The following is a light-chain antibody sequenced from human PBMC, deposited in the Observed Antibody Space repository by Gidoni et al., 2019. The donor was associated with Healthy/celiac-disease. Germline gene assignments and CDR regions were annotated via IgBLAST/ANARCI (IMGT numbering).Light chain of an antibody. Sequence: DIVMTQSPDSLAGSLGERATINCKSSQNVLYNSNNKNYLAWYHQKSGQPPKLLIYWASTRESGVPDRFSGSGSGTDFTLTISSLQAEDVAVYYCQQYYSTPYTFGQGTKLEIK. CDR1: QNVLYNSNNKNY. CDR2: WAS. CDR3: QQYYSTPYT. V-gene: IGKV4-1*01. J-gene: IGKJ2*01.